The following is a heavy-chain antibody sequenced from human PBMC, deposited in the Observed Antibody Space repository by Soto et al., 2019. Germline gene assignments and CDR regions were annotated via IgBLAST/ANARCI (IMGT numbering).Heavy chain of an antibody. V-gene: IGHV1-46*01. D-gene: IGHD6-13*01. Sequence: QVQLVQPGAEVKKPGASVKVSCKASGYTFTSYYMHWVRQAPGQGLEWMGIINPSGGSTSYAQKFQGRVTMTRDTSTSTVYMELSSLRSEDTAVYYCARDGELAAAGTPFDYWGQGTLVTVSS. CDR2: INPSGGST. CDR1: GYTFTSYY. J-gene: IGHJ4*02. CDR3: ARDGELAAAGTPFDY.